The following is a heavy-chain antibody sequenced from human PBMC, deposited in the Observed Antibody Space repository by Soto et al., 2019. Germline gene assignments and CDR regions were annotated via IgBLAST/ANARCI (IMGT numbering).Heavy chain of an antibody. CDR1: GFTFSSYA. J-gene: IGHJ4*02. V-gene: IGHV3-23*01. Sequence: GSLRLSCAASGFTFSSYAMSWVRQAPGKGLEWVSAISGSGGSTYYADSVKGRFTISRDNSKNTLYLQMNRLRAEDTAVYYCAKDLPGYDILTGYYPQRYFDYWGQGTLVTVSS. D-gene: IGHD3-9*01. CDR2: ISGSGGST. CDR3: AKDLPGYDILTGYYPQRYFDY.